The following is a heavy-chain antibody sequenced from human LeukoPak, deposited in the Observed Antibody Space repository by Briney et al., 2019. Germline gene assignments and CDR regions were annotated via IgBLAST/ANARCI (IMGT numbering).Heavy chain of an antibody. CDR3: ARDSSSYYFDY. CDR2: IYTGGTT. J-gene: IGHJ4*02. CDR1: GFTVTSNH. Sequence: GGSLSLFCAASGFTVTSNHMNWVRQAPRKGLEWVSIIYTGGTTQYADPLKDRFTISRDDSINTLYLQMNSLRAEDTAVYYCARDSSSYYFDYWGQGTLVTVSS. V-gene: IGHV3-66*01. D-gene: IGHD6-6*01.